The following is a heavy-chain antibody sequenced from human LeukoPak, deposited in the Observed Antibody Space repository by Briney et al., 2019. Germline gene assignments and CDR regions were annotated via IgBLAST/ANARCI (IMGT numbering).Heavy chain of an antibody. Sequence: GGSLRLSCAASGFTLTSYAMSWVRQAPGKGLEWVSAISGSGGSTYYADSVRGRFTMSRDNFKNTLYLQVNSLRAEDTAVYYCAKDFYGSGFVYYFDYWGQGTLVTVSS. J-gene: IGHJ4*02. CDR2: ISGSGGST. CDR1: GFTLTSYA. CDR3: AKDFYGSGFVYYFDY. V-gene: IGHV3-23*01. D-gene: IGHD3-10*01.